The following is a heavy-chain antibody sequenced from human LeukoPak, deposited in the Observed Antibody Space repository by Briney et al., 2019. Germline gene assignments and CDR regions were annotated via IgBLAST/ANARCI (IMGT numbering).Heavy chain of an antibody. J-gene: IGHJ4*02. D-gene: IGHD3-3*01. V-gene: IGHV3-30*18. CDR1: GFTFSSYG. CDR2: ISYDGSNK. Sequence: PGGSLRLSCAASGFTFSSYGMHWVRQAPGKGLEWVAVISYDGSNKYYADSVKGRFTISRDNSKNTLYLQMNSLRAEDTAVYYCAKDQGEYYDFWSGYFDYWGQGTLVTVSS. CDR3: AKDQGEYYDFWSGYFDY.